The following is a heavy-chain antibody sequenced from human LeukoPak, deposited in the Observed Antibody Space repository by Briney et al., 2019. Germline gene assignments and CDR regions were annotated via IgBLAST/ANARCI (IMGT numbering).Heavy chain of an antibody. CDR1: GDSVSSNSAA. CDR2: TYYRSKWHN. Sequence: SQTLSLTCAISGDSVSSNSAAWNWIRQSPSSGLEWLGRTYYRSKWHNDYAVSVKSRITINPDTSKNQFSLQLSSVTPEDTAVYYCARSRGDLEDHWGQGTLVTVSS. J-gene: IGHJ4*02. D-gene: IGHD3-16*01. CDR3: ARSRGDLEDH. V-gene: IGHV6-1*01.